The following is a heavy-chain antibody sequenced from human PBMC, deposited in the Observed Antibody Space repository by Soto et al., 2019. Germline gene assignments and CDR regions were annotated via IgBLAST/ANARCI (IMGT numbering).Heavy chain of an antibody. CDR3: ARAISGYVT. V-gene: IGHV1-3*04. Sequence: QVQLVQSGAEVKKPGASVKVSCKASGITYTTYAIHWVRQAPGQGLEWMGWINTGNGNTRYSQRFQGRVTLTTDTXXXTAXXXLXXXXXXXXXXYYCARAISGYVTWGQGTLITVSS. J-gene: IGHJ5*02. CDR1: GITYTTYA. D-gene: IGHD5-12*01. CDR2: INTGNGNT.